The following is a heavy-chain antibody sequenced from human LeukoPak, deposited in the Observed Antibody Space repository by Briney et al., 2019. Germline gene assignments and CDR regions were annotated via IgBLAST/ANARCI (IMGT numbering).Heavy chain of an antibody. Sequence: GGSLRLSCAPSGYTLSSHGLTWVRQAPGEGLEWISNINCAGENKGYAETVKGRFTITRDNSKNTLYLQMHGLRAEDTAICFCGKVSVCYGCYLDYWGQGTLVTVS. D-gene: IGHD3-16*01. CDR2: INCAGENK. J-gene: IGHJ4*02. CDR1: GYTLSSHG. V-gene: IGHV3-23*01. CDR3: GKVSVCYGCYLDY.